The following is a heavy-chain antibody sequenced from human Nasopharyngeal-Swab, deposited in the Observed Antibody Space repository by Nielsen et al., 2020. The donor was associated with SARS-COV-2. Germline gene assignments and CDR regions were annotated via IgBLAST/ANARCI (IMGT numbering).Heavy chain of an antibody. Sequence: GVLKISCAASGFTVSSNYMSWVRQAPGKGLEWVSVIYSGGSTYYADSVKGRFTISRDNSKNTLYLQMNSLRAEDTAVYYCARDIYGDYPFDYWGQGTLVTVSS. CDR3: ARDIYGDYPFDY. CDR2: IYSGGST. CDR1: GFTVSSNY. J-gene: IGHJ4*02. D-gene: IGHD4-17*01. V-gene: IGHV3-53*01.